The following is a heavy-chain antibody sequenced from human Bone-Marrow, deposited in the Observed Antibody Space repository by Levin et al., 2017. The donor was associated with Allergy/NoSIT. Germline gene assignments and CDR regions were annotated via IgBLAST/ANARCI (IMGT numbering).Heavy chain of an antibody. J-gene: IGHJ6*02. CDR2: ISSSSSYT. CDR1: GFTFSDYY. V-gene: IGHV3-11*03. Sequence: LSLTCAASGFTFSDYYMSWIRQAPGKGLEWVSYISSSSSYTNYADSVKGRFTISRDNAKNSLYLQMNSLRAEDTAVYYCARLPSIAAAGTDYYYGMDVWGQGTTVTVSS. D-gene: IGHD6-13*01. CDR3: ARLPSIAAAGTDYYYGMDV.